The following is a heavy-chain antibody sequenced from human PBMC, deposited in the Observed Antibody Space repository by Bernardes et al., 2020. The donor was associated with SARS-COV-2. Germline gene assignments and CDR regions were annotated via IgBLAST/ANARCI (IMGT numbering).Heavy chain of an antibody. CDR1: GYTFTSYG. CDR3: ATVVGYSYGGGWFDP. CDR2: ISADNGNT. D-gene: IGHD5-18*01. Sequence: ASVKVSCKASGYTFTSYGISWVRQAPGQGLEWMGWISADNGNTNYAQKLQGRVTMTTDTSTSTAYMELRSLRSDDTAVYHCATVVGYSYGGGWFDPWGQGTLVTVSS. J-gene: IGHJ5*02. V-gene: IGHV1-18*01.